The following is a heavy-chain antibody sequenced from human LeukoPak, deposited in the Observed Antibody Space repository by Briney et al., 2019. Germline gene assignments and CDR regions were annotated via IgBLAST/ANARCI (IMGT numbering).Heavy chain of an antibody. J-gene: IGHJ4*02. D-gene: IGHD3-10*01. Sequence: ASVKVPCKASGYTFTSYGISWVRQAPGQGLEWMGWISAYNGNTNYAQKLQGRVTMTTDTSTSTAYMELRSLRSDDTAVYYCARVVSNYYGSGSYGVDYWGQGTLVTVSS. CDR2: ISAYNGNT. CDR1: GYTFTSYG. V-gene: IGHV1-18*01. CDR3: ARVVSNYYGSGSYGVDY.